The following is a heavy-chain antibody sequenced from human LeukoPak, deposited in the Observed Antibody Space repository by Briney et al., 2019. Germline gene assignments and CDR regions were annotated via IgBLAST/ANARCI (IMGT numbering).Heavy chain of an antibody. CDR1: GSTFSSYW. CDR3: ARDPGLRWYQLLGY. CDR2: INHNGSVN. Sequence: PGGSLRLSCAASGSTFSSYWMNWARQAPGKGLEWVASINHNGSVNYYVDSVKGRFTISRDNAKNSLYLQMNSLRAEDTAVYYCARDPGLRWYQLLGYWGQGTLVTVSS. V-gene: IGHV3-7*01. J-gene: IGHJ4*02. D-gene: IGHD4-23*01.